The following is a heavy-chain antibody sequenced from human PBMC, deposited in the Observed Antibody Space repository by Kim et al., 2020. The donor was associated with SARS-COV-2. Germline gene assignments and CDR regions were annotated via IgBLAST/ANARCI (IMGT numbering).Heavy chain of an antibody. J-gene: IGHJ4*02. V-gene: IGHV3-53*01. CDR3: SRSTVGAYFDY. Sequence: GGSLRLSCAVSGSSVRSSYMTWVRQAPGKGLEWVSAIHDAGSTYYADSVKGRFTISRDISKDTLYLQMNSLRADDTAVYYCSRSTVGAYFDYWGQGSLVSVSS. CDR1: GSSVRSSY. D-gene: IGHD1-26*01. CDR2: IHDAGST.